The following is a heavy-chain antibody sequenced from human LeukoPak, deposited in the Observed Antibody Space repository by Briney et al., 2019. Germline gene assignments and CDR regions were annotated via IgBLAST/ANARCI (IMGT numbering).Heavy chain of an antibody. V-gene: IGHV3-73*01. CDR3: TRRVSSYDSIYDY. D-gene: IGHD5-12*01. J-gene: IGHJ4*02. Sequence: GGSLKLSCAASGFTFSGSAMHWVRQASGKGLEWVGRIRSKANSYVTAYAASVKGRFTISRDDSKNTAYLQMNSLKTEDTAVYYCTRRVSSYDSIYDYWGQGTLVTVSS. CDR1: GFTFSGSA. CDR2: IRSKANSYVT.